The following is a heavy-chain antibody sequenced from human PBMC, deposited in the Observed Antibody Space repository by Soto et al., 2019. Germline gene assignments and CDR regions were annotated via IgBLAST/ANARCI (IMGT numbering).Heavy chain of an antibody. J-gene: IGHJ4*02. CDR2: IYYSGST. V-gene: IGHV4-59*01. Sequence: SETLSLTCTVSGGSISSYYWSWIRQPPGKGLEWIGYIYYSGSTNYNPSLKSRVTISVDTSKNQFSLKLSSVTAADTAVYYCAREGGYNSFDYWGQGTLVTVSS. D-gene: IGHD5-12*01. CDR1: GGSISSYY. CDR3: AREGGYNSFDY.